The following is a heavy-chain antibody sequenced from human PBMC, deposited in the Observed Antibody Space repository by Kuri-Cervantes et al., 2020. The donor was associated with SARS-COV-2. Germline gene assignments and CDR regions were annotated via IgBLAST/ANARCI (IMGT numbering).Heavy chain of an antibody. CDR3: ARGLGAVSTVDFYFGLAV. Sequence: GESLKISCEGSGYTFSDYYMSWVRQAPGKGLEWLSNISPSMAHTYYADSVRGRFTISRDNAKNSLYLQMTGLRVDDTAVYYCARGLGAVSTVDFYFGLAVWGQGTTVTVSS. J-gene: IGHJ6*02. D-gene: IGHD3-16*01. CDR2: ISPSMAHT. V-gene: IGHV3-11*06. CDR1: GYTFSDYY.